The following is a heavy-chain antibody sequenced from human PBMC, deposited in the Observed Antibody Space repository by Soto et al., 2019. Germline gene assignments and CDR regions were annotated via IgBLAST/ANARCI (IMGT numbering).Heavy chain of an antibody. J-gene: IGHJ4*02. CDR1: GFAFNNYG. D-gene: IGHD2-2*01. CDR3: AREDSIIIPAVSDF. Sequence: GGSLRLSCTVSGFAFNNYGINWVRQAPGKGLEWVSSISKSDYTYYSDSVTGRFTISRDNAKNSVSLQMNTLRVEDTAVYYCAREDSIIIPAVSDFWGQGTPVTVSS. V-gene: IGHV3-21*01. CDR2: ISKSDYT.